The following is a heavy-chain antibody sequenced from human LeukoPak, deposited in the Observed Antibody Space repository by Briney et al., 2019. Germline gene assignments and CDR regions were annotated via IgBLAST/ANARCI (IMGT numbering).Heavy chain of an antibody. CDR2: ISSSDSTI. D-gene: IGHD4-23*01. Sequence: GGSLTLSCAASGFTFSSYDMNWVRQAPGKGLEWVSYISSSDSTIYYAHSVKGRFTIYRENAKNSLYLQKNSLRAEDTAVYYCARWHDYGGNEGVDYWGQGTLVTVSS. CDR3: ARWHDYGGNEGVDY. J-gene: IGHJ4*02. V-gene: IGHV3-48*03. CDR1: GFTFSSYD.